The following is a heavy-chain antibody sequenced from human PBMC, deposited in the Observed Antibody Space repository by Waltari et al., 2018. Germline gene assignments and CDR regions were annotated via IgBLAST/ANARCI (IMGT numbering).Heavy chain of an antibody. J-gene: IGHJ4*02. Sequence: QLQLQQSGPGLVKPSESLSLTCAVSGYSMCSTCWWSWVRQSPGKGLEWIGQVHLSGRTNYNPSLASRVTISIDTSNNQFSLKMPSPTAADTAMYYCARDRGRGIYLDSWGQGTLVTVSP. CDR1: GYSMCSTCW. D-gene: IGHD2-15*01. CDR2: VHLSGRT. CDR3: ARDRGRGIYLDS. V-gene: IGHV4-4*02.